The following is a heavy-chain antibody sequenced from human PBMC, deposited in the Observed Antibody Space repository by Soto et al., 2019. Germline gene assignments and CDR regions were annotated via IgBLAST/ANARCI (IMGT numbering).Heavy chain of an antibody. J-gene: IGHJ5*02. CDR3: TRDLNHDCGP. CDR1: GFKFSKYW. Sequence: EVQLVESGGGLVQPGGSLRLSCAASGFKFSKYWMTWVRQAPGKGLEGVANISPDGSEEYYVDSVKGRFTISRDNARNPRYLQMNSLRGEATAVYYCTRDLNHDCGPWGQGTEVTVSS. CDR2: ISPDGSEE. D-gene: IGHD2-21*01. V-gene: IGHV3-7*04.